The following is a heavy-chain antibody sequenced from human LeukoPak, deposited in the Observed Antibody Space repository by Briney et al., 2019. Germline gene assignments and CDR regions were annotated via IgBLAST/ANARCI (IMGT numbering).Heavy chain of an antibody. CDR2: IRSKAYGGTT. CDR1: GFTFSGHY. V-gene: IGHV3-49*04. Sequence: PGGPLRLSCAASGFTFSGHYMDWVRQAPGKGLEWVGFIRSKAYGGTTEYAASVKGRFTISRDDSKSIAYLQMNSLKTEDTAVYYCTRAAELRKSEDHYYYYMDVWGKGTTVTISS. J-gene: IGHJ6*03. D-gene: IGHD1-26*01. CDR3: TRAAELRKSEDHYYYYMDV.